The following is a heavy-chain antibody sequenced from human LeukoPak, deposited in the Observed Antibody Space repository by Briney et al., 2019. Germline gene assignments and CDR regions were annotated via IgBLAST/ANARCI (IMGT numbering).Heavy chain of an antibody. V-gene: IGHV4-39*01. CDR3: ASTYRSYYYYMDV. CDR2: IYYSGST. J-gene: IGHJ6*03. D-gene: IGHD4-11*01. Sequence: SETLSLTCTVSGGSISSSSYYWGWIRQPPGKWLEWIGSIYYSGSTYYNPSLKSRVTISVDTSKNQFSLKLSSVTAADTAVYYCASTYRSYYYYMDVWGKGTTVTVSS. CDR1: GGSISSSSYY.